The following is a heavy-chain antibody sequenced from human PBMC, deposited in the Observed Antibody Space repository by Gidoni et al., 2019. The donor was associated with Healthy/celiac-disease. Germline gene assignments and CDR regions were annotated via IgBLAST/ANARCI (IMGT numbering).Heavy chain of an antibody. V-gene: IGHV3-23*01. D-gene: IGHD6-19*01. J-gene: IGHJ4*02. CDR1: GFTLSSYA. CDR2: ISGSGGST. Sequence: EVQLLESGGGLVQPGGSLILSCAASGFTLSSYAMSWVRQAPGKGLEWVSAISGSGGSTYYADSVKGRFTISRDNSKNTLYLQMNSRRAEDTAVYYCAKESAVWLATDYWGQGTLVTVSS. CDR3: AKESAVWLATDY.